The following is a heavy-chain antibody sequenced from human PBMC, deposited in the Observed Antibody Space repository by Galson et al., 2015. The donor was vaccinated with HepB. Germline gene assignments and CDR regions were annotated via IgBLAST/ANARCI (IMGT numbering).Heavy chain of an antibody. CDR3: ARGVRSAFDY. V-gene: IGHV6-1*01. CDR2: TYSRSKWYT. D-gene: IGHD3-22*01. CDR1: GDSVSSNSAA. J-gene: IGHJ4*02. Sequence: CAISGDSVSSNSAAWNRIRQSPSRGLEWLGRTYSRSKWYTDYAVSVKGRITINPDASKNQLSLQLNSVTPEDTAVYYCARGVRSAFDYWGQGTLVTVSS.